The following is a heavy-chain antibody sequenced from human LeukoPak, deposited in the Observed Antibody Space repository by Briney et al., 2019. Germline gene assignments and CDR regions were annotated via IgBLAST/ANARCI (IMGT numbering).Heavy chain of an antibody. CDR1: GGSISSYY. CDR2: ISTSGSP. CDR3: ASNSYYYDSSLDY. Sequence: PSETLSLTCTVSGGSISSYYWSWIRQPAGKGLEWVGLISTSGSPNYNPSLKSRVTMSIHTSKNQFSLKLSSVTAADTAVYYCASNSYYYDSSLDYWGQGTLVTVSS. J-gene: IGHJ4*02. D-gene: IGHD3-22*01. V-gene: IGHV4-4*07.